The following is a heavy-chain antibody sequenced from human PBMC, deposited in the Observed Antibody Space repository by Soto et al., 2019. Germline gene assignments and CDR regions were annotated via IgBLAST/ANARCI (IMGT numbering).Heavy chain of an antibody. CDR2: IYYSGST. CDR1: GGSVSSGSYY. J-gene: IGHJ4*02. V-gene: IGHV4-61*01. D-gene: IGHD2-21*01. CDR3: AREPLGEGYFDY. Sequence: PSETLSLTSTVSGGSVSSGSYYWSWIRQPPGKGLEWIGYIYYSGSTNYNPSLKSRVTISVDTSKNQFSLKLSSVTAADTAVYYCAREPLGEGYFDYWGQGTLVTVSS.